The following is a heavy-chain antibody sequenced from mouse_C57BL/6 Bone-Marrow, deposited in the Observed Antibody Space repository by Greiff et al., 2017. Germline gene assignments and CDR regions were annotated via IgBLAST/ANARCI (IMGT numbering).Heavy chain of an antibody. CDR2: IHPNSGST. CDR1: GYTFTSYW. D-gene: IGHD2-4*01. V-gene: IGHV1-64*01. Sequence: VQLQQSGAELVKPGASVKISCKASGYTFTSYWMNWVKQRPGKGLEWIGMIHPNSGSTNYNEKFKSKATLTVDKSSSTAYMQLSSLTSEDSAVYYCAREGYCDYDGRPWFAYWGQGTLVTVSA. CDR3: AREGYCDYDGRPWFAY. J-gene: IGHJ3*01.